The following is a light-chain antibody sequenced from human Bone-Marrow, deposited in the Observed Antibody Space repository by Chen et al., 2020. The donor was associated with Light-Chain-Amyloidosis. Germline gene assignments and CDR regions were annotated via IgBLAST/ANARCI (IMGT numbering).Light chain of an antibody. CDR1: QSVSGN. CDR2: SAS. J-gene: IGKJ1*01. V-gene: IGKV3-15*01. Sequence: DIVMTQSPATLSGSPGERATLYCRASQSVSGNLAWYQQRPRQAPRLLIHSASTPAPGLPARFSGSGFGTDFTLIISSLQSDDFAIYYCQQYEKRARAFGQGNKV. CDR3: QQYEKRARA.